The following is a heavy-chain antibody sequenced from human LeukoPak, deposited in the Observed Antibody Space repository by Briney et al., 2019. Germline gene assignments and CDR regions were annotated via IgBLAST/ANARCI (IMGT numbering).Heavy chain of an antibody. CDR3: ARGSITMVRGGGYYYMDV. CDR2: INPSGGST. J-gene: IGHJ6*03. D-gene: IGHD3-10*01. V-gene: IGHV1-46*01. Sequence: ASVKVSCKASGYTFTSYYMHWVRQAPGQGLEWMGIINPSGGSTSYAQKFQGRVTMTTDTSTSTAYMELRSLRSDDTAVYYCARGSITMVRGGGYYYMDVWGKGTTVTISS. CDR1: GYTFTSYY.